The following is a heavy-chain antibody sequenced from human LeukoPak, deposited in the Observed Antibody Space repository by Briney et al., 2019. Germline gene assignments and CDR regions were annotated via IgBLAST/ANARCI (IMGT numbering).Heavy chain of an antibody. V-gene: IGHV1-18*01. CDR2: ISAYNGNT. CDR3: ARAGDSSSWYPIEYFQH. CDR1: RYTFTSYG. Sequence: ASVKVSCKASRYTFTSYGISRVRQAPGQGLEWMGWISAYNGNTNYAQKLQGRVTMTTDTSTSTAYMKLRSLRSDDTAVYYCARAGDSSSWYPIEYFQHWGQGTLVTVSS. J-gene: IGHJ1*01. D-gene: IGHD6-13*01.